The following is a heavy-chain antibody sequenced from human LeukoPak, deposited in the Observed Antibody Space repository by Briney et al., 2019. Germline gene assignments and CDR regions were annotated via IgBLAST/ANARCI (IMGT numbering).Heavy chain of an antibody. D-gene: IGHD3-3*01. J-gene: IGHJ6*03. V-gene: IGHV1-8*01. CDR1: GYTFTNYD. CDR2: MNPNSGNT. Sequence: ASVKVSCKASGYTFTNYDINWVRQTTGQGLEWMGWMNPNSGNTGSAQNFQGRVMMTRDISISTAYMELSSLRSEDTAVYYCARGPTYDLWSGDSYSYYYMDVWGKGTTVAVSS. CDR3: ARGPTYDLWSGDSYSYYYMDV.